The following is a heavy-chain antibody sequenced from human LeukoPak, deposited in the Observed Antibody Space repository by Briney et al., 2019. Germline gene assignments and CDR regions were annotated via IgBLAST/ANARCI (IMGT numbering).Heavy chain of an antibody. Sequence: SETLSLTCAVYGGSFSGYYWSWIRQPPGKGLEWIGEINHSGSTNYNPSLKSRVTISVDTSKDQFSLKLSSVTAADTAVYYCARGDTYYYDSSGYHDYWGQGTLVTVSS. CDR2: INHSGST. D-gene: IGHD3-22*01. CDR3: ARGDTYYYDSSGYHDY. CDR1: GGSFSGYY. V-gene: IGHV4-34*01. J-gene: IGHJ4*02.